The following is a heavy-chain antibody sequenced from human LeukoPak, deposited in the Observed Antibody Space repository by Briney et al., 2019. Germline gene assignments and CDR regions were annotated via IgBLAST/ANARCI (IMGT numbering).Heavy chain of an antibody. V-gene: IGHV4-39*01. Sequence: GSLRLSCAASGFTVSRNYMSWVRRPPGKGLEWVGSIYYSGNTYYNPSLKSRVTISVDTSKNQFSLKLTSVTAADTAVYYCARQTGVGLFILPGGRGTLVTVSS. D-gene: IGHD3-3*01. CDR3: ARQTGVGLFILP. CDR2: IYYSGNT. J-gene: IGHJ4*02. CDR1: GFTVSRNY.